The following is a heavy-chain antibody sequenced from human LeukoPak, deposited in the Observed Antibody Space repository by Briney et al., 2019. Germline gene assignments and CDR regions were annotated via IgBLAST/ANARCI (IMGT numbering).Heavy chain of an antibody. CDR1: GFTFSSYG. J-gene: IGHJ4*02. CDR2: ISYDGSNK. CDR3: AKDGGDFWSGYYPDY. Sequence: GGSLRLSCAASGFTFSSYGMHWVRQAPGKGLEWVAVISYDGSNKYYADSVKGRFTISRDNSKNTLYLQTNSLRAEDTAVYYCAKDGGDFWSGYYPDYWGQGTLVTVSS. D-gene: IGHD3-3*01. V-gene: IGHV3-30*18.